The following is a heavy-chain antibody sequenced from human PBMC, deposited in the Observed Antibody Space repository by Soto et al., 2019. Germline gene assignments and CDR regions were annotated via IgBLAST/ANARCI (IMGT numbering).Heavy chain of an antibody. D-gene: IGHD6-13*01. Sequence: GGSLRLSCAASGFTFSSYSMNWVRQAPGKGLEWVSSISSSSSYIYYADSVKGRFTISRDNAKNSLYLQMNSLRAEATAVYSCARDSSRAAASGPRAEYFQHWGQGTLVTVSS. CDR3: ARDSSRAAASGPRAEYFQH. J-gene: IGHJ1*01. CDR2: ISSSSSYI. V-gene: IGHV3-21*01. CDR1: GFTFSSYS.